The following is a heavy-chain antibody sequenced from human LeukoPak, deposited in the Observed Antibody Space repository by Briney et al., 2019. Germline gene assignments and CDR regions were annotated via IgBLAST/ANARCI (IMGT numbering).Heavy chain of an antibody. J-gene: IGHJ5*02. CDR2: IYYSGST. V-gene: IGHV4-39*07. CDR1: GFSIDDHG. D-gene: IGHD3-10*01. CDR3: ARGTAGYYGSGSYVWFDP. Sequence: PGGSLRLSCAASGFSIDDHGMSWVRQPPGKGLEWIGSIYYSGSTYYNPSLRSRVTISVDTSKNQFSLKLSSVTAADTAVYYCARGTAGYYGSGSYVWFDPWGQGTLVTVSS.